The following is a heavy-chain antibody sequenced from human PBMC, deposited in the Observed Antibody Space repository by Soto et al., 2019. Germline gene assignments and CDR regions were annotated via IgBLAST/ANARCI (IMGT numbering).Heavy chain of an antibody. D-gene: IGHD5-12*01. Sequence: QVQLVESWGGVVQPGRSLRLSCAASGFTFRNYGMHWVRQAPAKGLEWVALVWYDGGNKNYVDSVKGRFTISRDNSKNTLYLQMNSLRDEDTAVYYCVRAAGYSGNDYVYYYGMDVWGQGTTVTVSS. CDR2: VWYDGGNK. CDR3: VRAAGYSGNDYVYYYGMDV. V-gene: IGHV3-33*01. J-gene: IGHJ6*02. CDR1: GFTFRNYG.